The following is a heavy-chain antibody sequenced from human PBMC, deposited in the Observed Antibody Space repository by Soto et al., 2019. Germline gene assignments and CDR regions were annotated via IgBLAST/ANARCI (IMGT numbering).Heavy chain of an antibody. CDR1: GFTFSSYS. CDR2: ISGSGAGI. V-gene: IGHV3-23*01. J-gene: IGHJ4*02. D-gene: IGHD5-12*01. Sequence: GGSLRLSCAASGFTFSSYSMTWVRQAPGKGLEWVSAISGSGAGIYYADPVKGRFTISRDNSKNTLNLQMNSLRAEVTALYSCASRGYTLTPNYWGQGTLGTVSS. CDR3: ASRGYTLTPNY.